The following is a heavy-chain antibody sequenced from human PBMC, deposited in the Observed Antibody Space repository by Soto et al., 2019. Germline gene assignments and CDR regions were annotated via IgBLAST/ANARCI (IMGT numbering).Heavy chain of an antibody. CDR1: GGSISSGGYY. Sequence: QVQLQESGPGLVKPSQTLSLTCTVSGGSISSGGYYWSWTRQHPGKGLEWIGDIYYSGSTYYNPYRNRRVTISVDTSKNQFALKLSSVTAAYTAVYYRAREPLTRGQGTLVTVSS. V-gene: IGHV4-31*03. CDR3: AREPLT. J-gene: IGHJ4*02. CDR2: IYYSGST.